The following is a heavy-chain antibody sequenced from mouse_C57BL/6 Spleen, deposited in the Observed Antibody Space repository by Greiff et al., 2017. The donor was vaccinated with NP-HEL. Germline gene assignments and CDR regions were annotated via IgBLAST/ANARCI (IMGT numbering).Heavy chain of an antibody. CDR2: IDPSDSYT. J-gene: IGHJ2*01. D-gene: IGHD2-4*01. CDR1: GYTFTSYW. Sequence: QVHVKQPGAELVKPGASVKLSCKASGYTFTSYWMQWVKQRPGQGLEWIGEIDPSDSYTNYNQKFKGKATLTVDTSSSTAYMQLSSLTSEDSAVYYCARIYYDYDGDYWGQGTTLTVSS. CDR3: ARIYYDYDGDY. V-gene: IGHV1-50*01.